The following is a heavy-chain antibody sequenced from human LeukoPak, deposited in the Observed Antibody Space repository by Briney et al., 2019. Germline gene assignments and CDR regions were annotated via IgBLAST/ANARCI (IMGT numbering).Heavy chain of an antibody. Sequence: SETLSLTCTVSGGSISSSSYYWGWIRQPPGKGLEWIGSIYYSGSTYYNPSLKSRVTITVDTSKKQFSLKLSSVTAADTAVYYCARQIWVSEEFTDYYYMDVWGKGTPVTVSS. CDR2: IYYSGST. D-gene: IGHD3-16*01. CDR1: GGSISSSSYY. J-gene: IGHJ6*03. CDR3: ARQIWVSEEFTDYYYMDV. V-gene: IGHV4-39*01.